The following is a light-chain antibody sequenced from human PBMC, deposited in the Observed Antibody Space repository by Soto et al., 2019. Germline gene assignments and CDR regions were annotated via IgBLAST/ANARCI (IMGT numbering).Light chain of an antibody. V-gene: IGKV1-5*01. CDR1: QSISSW. Sequence: DIQMTQSPSTLSASVGDRVTITCRASQSISSWLAWYQQKPEKAPKLLIYDASSLESGVPSRFSGSESGTEFKLTISCLQPDDFATYYCQQYNSYSPWSLGQGTKVEIK. J-gene: IGKJ1*01. CDR2: DAS. CDR3: QQYNSYSPWS.